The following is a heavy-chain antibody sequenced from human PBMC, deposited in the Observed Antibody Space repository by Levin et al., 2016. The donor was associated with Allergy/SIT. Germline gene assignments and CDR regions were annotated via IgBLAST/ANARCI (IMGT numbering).Heavy chain of an antibody. Sequence: WIRQPPGKGLEWIGYIYYSGSTYYNPSLKSRVTISVDTSKNQFSLKLSSVTAADTAVYYCAIFSQYCSGGSRACFDIWGQGTMVTVSS. V-gene: IGHV4-31*02. D-gene: IGHD2-15*01. CDR2: IYYSGST. CDR3: AIFSQYCSGGSRACFDI. J-gene: IGHJ3*02.